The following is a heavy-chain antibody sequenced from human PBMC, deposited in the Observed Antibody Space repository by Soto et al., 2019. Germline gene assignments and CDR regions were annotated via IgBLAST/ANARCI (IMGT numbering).Heavy chain of an antibody. Sequence: QVQLQESGPGLVKPSETLTLICNVSGDSMSGYYGSWVRQPAGQGLEWIGRVYSSGVANYNPSLASRVTMSIDTSKNQFSLSLRSVTAADTAVYFCARLGSGSSSVYWGQGIPVTVSS. V-gene: IGHV4-4*07. CDR1: GDSMSGYY. D-gene: IGHD6-6*01. CDR3: ARLGSGSSSVY. J-gene: IGHJ4*02. CDR2: VYSSGVA.